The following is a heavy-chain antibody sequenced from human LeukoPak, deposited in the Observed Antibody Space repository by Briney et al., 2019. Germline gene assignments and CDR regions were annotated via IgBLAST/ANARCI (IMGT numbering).Heavy chain of an antibody. CDR3: ARDQSDWYYDILTGYPDHAFDP. V-gene: IGHV1-2*02. Sequence: ASEKVSCKASGYTFTGYYMHWVRQAPGQGLEWMGWINPNSGGTNYAQKFQGRVTMTRDTSISTAYMELSRLRSDDTAVYYCARDQSDWYYDILTGYPDHAFDPWGQGTLVTVSS. CDR2: INPNSGGT. D-gene: IGHD3-9*01. J-gene: IGHJ5*02. CDR1: GYTFTGYY.